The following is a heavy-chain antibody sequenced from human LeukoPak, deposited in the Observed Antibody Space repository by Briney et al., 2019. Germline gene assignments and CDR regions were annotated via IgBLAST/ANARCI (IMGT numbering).Heavy chain of an antibody. V-gene: IGHV3-53*01. CDR1: GFTFDDYT. J-gene: IGHJ4*02. CDR2: IYSGGST. Sequence: GGSLRLSCAASGFTFDDYTMHWVRQAPGKGLEWVSVIYSGGSTYYADSVKGRFTISRDNSKNTLYLQMNSLRAEDTAVYYCARGGRAFDYWGQGTLVTVSS. D-gene: IGHD6-25*01. CDR3: ARGGRAFDY.